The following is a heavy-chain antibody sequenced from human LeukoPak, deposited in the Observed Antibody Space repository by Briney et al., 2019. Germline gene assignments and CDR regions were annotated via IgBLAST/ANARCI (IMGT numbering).Heavy chain of an antibody. D-gene: IGHD4-17*01. CDR3: ARRETTSVTTWDY. J-gene: IGHJ4*02. Sequence: SATLSLTCTVSGGSISSSSYYWGWIRQPPGKGLEWIGSIYYSGSTYYNPSLKSRVTISVDTSKNQFSLKLSSVTAADTAVYYCARRETTSVTTWDYWGQGTLVTVFS. V-gene: IGHV4-39*01. CDR2: IYYSGST. CDR1: GGSISSSSYY.